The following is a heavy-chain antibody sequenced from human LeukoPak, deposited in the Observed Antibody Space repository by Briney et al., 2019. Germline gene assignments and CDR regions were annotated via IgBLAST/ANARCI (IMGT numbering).Heavy chain of an antibody. J-gene: IGHJ6*01. CDR1: VGSITSSTYY. V-gene: IGHV4-39*01. D-gene: IGHD4-17*01. CDR2: IYYSGST. Sequence: PSETLSLTSTLSVGSITSSTYYWGWIRQPPGKGLEWIGRIYYSGSTYYNPSLKSRVTISVDTSKNQFSLKLSSVTAADTAVYYCAGHVTGTQRTYYYYYGMDVWGEGTTVSVSS. CDR3: AGHVTGTQRTYYYYYGMDV.